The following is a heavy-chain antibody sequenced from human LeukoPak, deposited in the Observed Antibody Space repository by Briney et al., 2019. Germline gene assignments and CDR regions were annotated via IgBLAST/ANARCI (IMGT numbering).Heavy chain of an antibody. J-gene: IGHJ4*02. CDR1: GFTFSTSA. CDR2: IVVGSGDT. D-gene: IGHD3-22*01. Sequence: SVKVSCKASGFTFSTSAVQWVRQARGQRLEWIGWIVVGSGDTDYAQKFQGRVTITADKSTSTAYMELSSLRSEDTAVYYCASTDSIPGWGQGTLVTVSS. V-gene: IGHV1-58*01. CDR3: ASTDSIPG.